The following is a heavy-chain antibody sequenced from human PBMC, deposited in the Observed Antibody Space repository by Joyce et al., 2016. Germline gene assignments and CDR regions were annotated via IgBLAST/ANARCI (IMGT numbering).Heavy chain of an antibody. D-gene: IGHD3-10*02. CDR2: VFYTVST. Sequence: QVQLQESGPGLVKPSQTLSLRCSVSGASISSVGYYWSWLRQHPEKGLEWVGYVFYTVSTYYSPSFGNRVSISVDTSKNHFSLELTSVTAADTAVYYCARMFHPTYYFDYWGQGTLVTVSS. CDR3: ARMFHPTYYFDY. CDR1: GASISSVGYY. V-gene: IGHV4-31*03. J-gene: IGHJ4*02.